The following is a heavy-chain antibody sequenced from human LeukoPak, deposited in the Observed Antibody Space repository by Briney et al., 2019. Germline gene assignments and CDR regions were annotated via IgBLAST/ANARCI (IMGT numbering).Heavy chain of an antibody. J-gene: IGHJ6*02. CDR3: ARYGSHTPYYYYGMDV. CDR2: IYYSGST. V-gene: IGHV4-31*03. CDR1: GGSISSGGYY. D-gene: IGHD2-15*01. Sequence: SETLSLTCTVSGGSISSGGYYWSRIRQHPGKGLEWIGYIYYSGSTYYNPPLKSRVTISVDTSKNQFSLKLSSVTAADTAVYYCARYGSHTPYYYYGMDVWGPGTTVTVSS.